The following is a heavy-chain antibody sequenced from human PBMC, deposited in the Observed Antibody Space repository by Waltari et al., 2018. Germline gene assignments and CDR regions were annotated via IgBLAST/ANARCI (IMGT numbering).Heavy chain of an antibody. D-gene: IGHD5-18*01. J-gene: IGHJ4*02. CDR2: IYYSGST. Sequence: QLQLQESGPGLVKPSETLSLTCTVSGGSISSSSYYWGWIRQPPGKGLEWIGSIYYSGSTYANPSLKIRGTISVDTSKNQFSLKLSSVTAADTAVYYCASTWPTAMAPFDYWGQGTLVTVSS. V-gene: IGHV4-39*01. CDR1: GGSISSSSYY. CDR3: ASTWPTAMAPFDY.